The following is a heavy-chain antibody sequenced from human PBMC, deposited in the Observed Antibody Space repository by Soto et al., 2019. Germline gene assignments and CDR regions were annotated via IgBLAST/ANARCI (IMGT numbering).Heavy chain of an antibody. Sequence: ASVKVSCKASGYTFTSYAMHWVRQAPGQRLEWMGWINAGNGNTKYSQKFQGRVTITRDTSASTAYMELSSLRSEDTAGYYCAFGDYYGSGSSRYWFDPWGQGTLVTVSS. V-gene: IGHV1-3*01. CDR2: INAGNGNT. CDR1: GYTFTSYA. J-gene: IGHJ5*02. D-gene: IGHD3-10*01. CDR3: AFGDYYGSGSSRYWFDP.